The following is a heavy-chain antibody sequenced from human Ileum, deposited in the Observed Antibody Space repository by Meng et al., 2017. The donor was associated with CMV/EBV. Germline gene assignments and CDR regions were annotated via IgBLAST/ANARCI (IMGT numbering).Heavy chain of an antibody. D-gene: IGHD2-2*01. CDR2: IHYRWTT. Sequence: INSCVYYWIWLRQLPGMGLEWIGYIHYRWTTYYNPSLKSRLTMSVDTSNNQFSLKLGSVTAADTAVYFCARGKYCSGPKCYVDLFDPWGQGTLVTVSS. CDR3: ARGKYCSGPKCYVDLFDP. CDR1: INSCVYY. V-gene: IGHV4-31*02. J-gene: IGHJ5*02.